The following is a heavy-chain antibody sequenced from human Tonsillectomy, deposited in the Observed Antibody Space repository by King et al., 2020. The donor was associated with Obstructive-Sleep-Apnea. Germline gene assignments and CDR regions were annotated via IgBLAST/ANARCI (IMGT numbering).Heavy chain of an antibody. CDR3: ARGGDYYASGSEGHDAFDI. Sequence: VQLVESGGGLVQPGGSLRLSCAASGFTFSSYSMNWVRQAPGKGLEGVSYISSSISTIYYADSVKGRFTISRDNANNSLYLQMHSLRAEDTAVYYCARGGDYYASGSEGHDAFDIWGQGTMVTVIS. CDR2: ISSSISTI. D-gene: IGHD3-10*01. J-gene: IGHJ3*02. V-gene: IGHV3-48*04. CDR1: GFTFSSYS.